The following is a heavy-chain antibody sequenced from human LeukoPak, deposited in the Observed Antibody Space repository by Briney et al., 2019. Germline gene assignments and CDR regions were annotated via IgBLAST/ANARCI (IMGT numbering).Heavy chain of an antibody. J-gene: IGHJ4*02. D-gene: IGHD3-22*01. CDR1: GYTFTSYD. V-gene: IGHV1-8*01. CDR2: MNPNSGNT. CDR3: ARLLTGGDDSSGYDY. Sequence: ASVKVSCKASGYTFTSYDINWVRQATGQGFEWMGWMNPNSGNTGYALKFQGRVTMTRNTSISTAYMELSSLRSEDTAVYYCARLLTGGDDSSGYDYWGQGTLVTVSS.